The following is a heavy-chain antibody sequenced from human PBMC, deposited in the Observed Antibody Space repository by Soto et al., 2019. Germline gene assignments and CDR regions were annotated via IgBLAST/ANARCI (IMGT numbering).Heavy chain of an antibody. CDR1: GFQFSSYS. D-gene: IGHD2-2*03. Sequence: EVQVEESGGGLVQPGGSLRLACAASGFQFSSYSMNWVRQAPGKGLEWVLYISSSSSTVYYADSVKGRFTMSRDNAKKSLYLQMNSLRAEDTAVYYCARVDSYWYFDLWGRGTLVTVSS. CDR2: ISSSSSTV. V-gene: IGHV3-48*01. CDR3: ARVDSYWYFDL. J-gene: IGHJ2*01.